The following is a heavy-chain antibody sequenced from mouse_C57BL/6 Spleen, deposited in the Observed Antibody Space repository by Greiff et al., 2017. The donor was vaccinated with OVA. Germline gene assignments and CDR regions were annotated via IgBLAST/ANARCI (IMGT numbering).Heavy chain of an antibody. CDR2: INPNNGGT. CDR1: GYTFTDYN. J-gene: IGHJ2*01. Sequence: VQLKQSGPELVKPGASVKMSCKASGYTFTDYNMHWVKQSHGKSLEWIGYINPNNGGTSYNQKFKGKATLTVNKSSSTAYMELRSLTSEDSAVYYCAREGGDGPFDYWGQGTTLTVSS. D-gene: IGHD3-1*01. V-gene: IGHV1-22*01. CDR3: AREGGDGPFDY.